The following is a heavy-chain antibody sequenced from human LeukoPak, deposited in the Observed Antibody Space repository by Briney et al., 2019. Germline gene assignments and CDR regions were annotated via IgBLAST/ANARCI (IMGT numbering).Heavy chain of an antibody. V-gene: IGHV4-4*07. J-gene: IGHJ4*02. CDR1: GDSISSYY. CDR2: IYTSGRT. CDR3: ARRNLVRGPTDY. Sequence: SETLSLTCTVSGDSISSYYWSWIRQPAGKGLEWIGHIYTSGRTKYNPSLKSRVTMSLDTSKNQFSLKLSSVTAADTAVYYCARRNLVRGPTDYWGQGTLVTVSS. D-gene: IGHD3-10*01.